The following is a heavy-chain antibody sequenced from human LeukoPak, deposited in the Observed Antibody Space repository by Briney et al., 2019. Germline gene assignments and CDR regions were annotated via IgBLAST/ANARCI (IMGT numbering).Heavy chain of an antibody. D-gene: IGHD2-15*01. CDR2: INHSGST. V-gene: IGHV4-34*01. CDR3: ARGEEYCSGGSCSDGMDV. Sequence: SETLSLTCAVYGGSFSGYYWSWIRQPPGKGLEWIGEINHSGSTNYNPSLKSRVTISVDTSKNQFSLKLSSVTAADTAVHYCARGEEYCSGGSCSDGMDVWGKGTTVTVSS. J-gene: IGHJ6*04. CDR1: GGSFSGYY.